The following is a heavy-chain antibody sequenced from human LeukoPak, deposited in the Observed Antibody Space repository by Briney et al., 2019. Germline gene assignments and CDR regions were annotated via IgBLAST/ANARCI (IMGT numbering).Heavy chain of an antibody. CDR2: IYTSGST. CDR1: GGSISSYY. D-gene: IGHD3-10*01. V-gene: IGHV4-4*07. Sequence: PSETLSLTCTVSGGSISSYYWSWIRQPAGKGLEWIGRIYTSGSTNYNPSLKSRVTMSVDTSKNQFSLKLSSVTAADTAVYYCARAARTGNYYYYMDVWGKATTVTISS. CDR3: ARAARTGNYYYYMDV. J-gene: IGHJ6*03.